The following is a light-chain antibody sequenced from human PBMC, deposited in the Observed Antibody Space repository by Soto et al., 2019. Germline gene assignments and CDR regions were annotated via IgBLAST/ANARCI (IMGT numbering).Light chain of an antibody. CDR2: DAS. Sequence: DIQMTQSPSTLSASVGDRVTITCRASQSISIWLAWYQQKPGKAPNLLIYDASTLEGGVPSRFSGSGSGTEFTLTISSLQPDDFATYYCQQYSNSPWTFGHGTKVEIK. J-gene: IGKJ1*01. CDR1: QSISIW. V-gene: IGKV1-5*01. CDR3: QQYSNSPWT.